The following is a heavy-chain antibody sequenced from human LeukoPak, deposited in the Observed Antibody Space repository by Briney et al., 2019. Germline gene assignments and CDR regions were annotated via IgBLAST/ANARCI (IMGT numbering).Heavy chain of an antibody. D-gene: IGHD5-18*01. J-gene: IGHJ4*02. CDR1: GFAFSSYD. CDR2: IKNDGTVK. V-gene: IGHV3-7*01. Sequence: GGSLRLSCAASGFAFSSYDMSWVRQAPGKGLEWVANIKNDGTVKNYVDSVKGRFTISRDNAKNSLYLQMNSLRAEDTGVYYCAKDSYSKGDYWGQGVLVTVSS. CDR3: AKDSYSKGDY.